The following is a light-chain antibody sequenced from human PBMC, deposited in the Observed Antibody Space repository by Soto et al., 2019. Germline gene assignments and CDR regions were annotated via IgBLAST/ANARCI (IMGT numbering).Light chain of an antibody. V-gene: IGKV1-39*01. J-gene: IGKJ2*01. CDR1: QTISFY. CDR3: QQSYNAPRT. Sequence: DIQMTQSPSSLSASVGDRVTITCRASQTISFYLNWYHQKPGQAPQLLIYAASSLQTGDPSRFSGSGYGTDFTLTISSLQPGDFATYYCQQSYNAPRTFGQGTKVEI. CDR2: AAS.